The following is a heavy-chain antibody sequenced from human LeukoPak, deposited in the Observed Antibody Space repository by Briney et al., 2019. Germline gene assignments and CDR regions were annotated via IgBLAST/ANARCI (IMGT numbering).Heavy chain of an antibody. CDR2: IYYSGST. CDR3: ARETGELPYYSDY. Sequence: PSQTLSLTCAVSGGSISSGGYYWSWIRQPPGKGLEWIGYIYYSGSTYYNPSLKSRVTISVDTSKNQFSLKLSSVTAADTAVYYCARETGELPYYSDYWGQGTLVTVSS. J-gene: IGHJ4*02. CDR1: GGSISSGGYY. V-gene: IGHV4-30-4*07. D-gene: IGHD3-10*01.